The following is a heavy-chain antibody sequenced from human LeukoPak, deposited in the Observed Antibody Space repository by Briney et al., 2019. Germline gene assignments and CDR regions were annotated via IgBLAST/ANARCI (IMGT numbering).Heavy chain of an antibody. CDR2: IYWDNDK. J-gene: IGHJ4*02. V-gene: IGHV2-5*02. D-gene: IGHD1-26*01. CDR3: AHRVAANNGYDY. Sequence: SGPTLVKPTQTLTLTCTFSGFSLSTSGVGVGWIRQPPGKALEWLSLIYWDNDKRYSPSLNARHTITKDTSKNQVVLTMTNMDPVDTATYYCAHRVAANNGYDYWGQGILVTVSS. CDR1: GFSLSTSGVG.